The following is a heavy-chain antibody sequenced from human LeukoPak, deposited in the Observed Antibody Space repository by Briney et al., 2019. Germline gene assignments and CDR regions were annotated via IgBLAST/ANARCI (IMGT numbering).Heavy chain of an antibody. CDR3: AKDNNTDYWYFDL. V-gene: IGHV3-23*01. CDR1: GFSFSTYA. J-gene: IGHJ2*01. CDR2: ISGSGGST. Sequence: GRSLRLSCAASGFSFSTYAMSWVRQAPGKGLEWVSVISGSGGSTHYADSVKGRFTISRDNSKNTLYLQMNSLRAEDTAVYYCAKDNNTDYWYFDLWGRGTLVTVSS. D-gene: IGHD1/OR15-1a*01.